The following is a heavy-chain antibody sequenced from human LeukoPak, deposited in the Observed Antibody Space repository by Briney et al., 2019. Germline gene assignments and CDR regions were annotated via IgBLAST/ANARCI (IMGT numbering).Heavy chain of an antibody. CDR2: IRYDGSNK. CDR1: GFTFSSYG. D-gene: IGHD5-18*01. CDR3: AKDQRGYSYGPDPDYYMDV. J-gene: IGHJ6*03. Sequence: GGSLRLSCAASGFTFSSYGMHWVRQAPGKGLEWVAFIRYDGSNKYYADSVKGRFTISRDNSKNTLYLQMNSLRAEDTAVYYCAKDQRGYSYGPDPDYYMDVWGKGTTVTISS. V-gene: IGHV3-30*02.